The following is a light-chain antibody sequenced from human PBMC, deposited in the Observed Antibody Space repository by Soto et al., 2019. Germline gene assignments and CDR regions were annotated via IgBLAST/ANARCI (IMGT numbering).Light chain of an antibody. V-gene: IGKV3-15*01. CDR3: QQYNSISFLT. CDR1: QSIGRN. CDR2: AAS. Sequence: EIVMTQSPATLSGSPGESATVSCRASQSIGRNLVCHQHKPGQAPRLLIYAASTRATGIPARFSGSGSVTEFTLTISTLQPDDFATYYCQQYNSISFLTFGGGTKVDIK. J-gene: IGKJ4*01.